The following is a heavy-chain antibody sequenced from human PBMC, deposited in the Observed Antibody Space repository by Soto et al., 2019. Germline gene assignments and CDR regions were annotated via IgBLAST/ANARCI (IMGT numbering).Heavy chain of an antibody. J-gene: IGHJ6*02. CDR1: GYSFTSYW. CDR3: ARLGATTGYYCYGMDV. Sequence: GESLKISCKGSGYSFTSYWIGWVRQMPGKGLEWMGIIYPGDSDTRYSPSFQGQVTISADKSISTAYLQWSSLKASDTAMYYCARLGATTGYYCYGMDVWGQGTTVTVSS. D-gene: IGHD1-26*01. CDR2: IYPGDSDT. V-gene: IGHV5-51*01.